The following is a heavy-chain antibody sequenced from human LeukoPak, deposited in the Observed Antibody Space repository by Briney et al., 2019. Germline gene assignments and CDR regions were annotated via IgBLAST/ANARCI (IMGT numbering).Heavy chain of an antibody. V-gene: IGHV4-4*07. Sequence: PETLSLTCTVSGGSISSYYWSWIRQPAGKGLEWIGRIYTSGSTNYNPSLKSRVTMSVDTSKNQFSLKLSSVTAADTAVYYCARAGSMVRGVITNNWFDPWGQGTLVTVSS. CDR1: GGSISSYY. J-gene: IGHJ5*02. D-gene: IGHD3-10*01. CDR2: IYTSGST. CDR3: ARAGSMVRGVITNNWFDP.